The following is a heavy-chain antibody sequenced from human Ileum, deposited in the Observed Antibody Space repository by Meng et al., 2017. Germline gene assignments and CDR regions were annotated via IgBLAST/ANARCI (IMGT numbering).Heavy chain of an antibody. Sequence: GESLKISCAASGFSFSDQYIDWVRQAPGKGLEWVGRAGNKANSHFTEYAASVKGRFIISRDDAKYSVYLHMNSLKTEDTAVYYCTRGYSGIDIYAFDIWGRGKMVNVAS. D-gene: IGHD5-12*01. V-gene: IGHV3-72*01. CDR1: GFSFSDQY. CDR3: TRGYSGIDIYAFDI. CDR2: AGNKANSHFT. J-gene: IGHJ3*02.